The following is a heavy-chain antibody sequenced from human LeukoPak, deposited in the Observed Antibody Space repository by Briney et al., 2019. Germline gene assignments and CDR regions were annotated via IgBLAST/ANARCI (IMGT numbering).Heavy chain of an antibody. V-gene: IGHV3-11*01. CDR2: ISSSGSTI. CDR3: ARDRSTGSGSYLFDY. J-gene: IGHJ4*02. Sequence: GGSLRLFCAASGFTFSDYYMSWIRQAPGKGLEWVSYISSSGSTIYYADSVKGRFTISRDNAKNSLYLQMNSLRAEDTAVYYCARDRSTGSGSYLFDYWGQGTLVTVSS. CDR1: GFTFSDYY. D-gene: IGHD3-10*01.